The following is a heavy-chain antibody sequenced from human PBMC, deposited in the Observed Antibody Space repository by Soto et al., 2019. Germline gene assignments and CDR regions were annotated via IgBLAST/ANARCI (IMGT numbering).Heavy chain of an antibody. CDR1: GYTFTSYG. Sequence: QVQLVQSGAEVKKPGASVKVSCKASGYTFTSYGISWVRQAPGQGLEWMGWISAYNGNTNYAQKLQGRVTMTTDTSTSTAYMEVRSLRSDDTAVYYCARARWGGIGSYYYYMDVWGKGTTVTVSS. CDR2: ISAYNGNT. J-gene: IGHJ6*03. CDR3: ARARWGGIGSYYYYMDV. V-gene: IGHV1-18*01. D-gene: IGHD2-15*01.